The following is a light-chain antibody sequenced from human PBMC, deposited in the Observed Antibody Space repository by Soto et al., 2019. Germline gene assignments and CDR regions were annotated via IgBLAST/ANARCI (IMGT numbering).Light chain of an antibody. V-gene: IGKV1-5*03. CDR3: QQYNSMGVT. CDR1: QSISSW. CDR2: KAS. Sequence: DIQMTQSPSTLSASVGDRVTITCRASQSISSWLAWDQQKPGKAPKLLIYKASSLESGVPSRFSGSGSGTEFTLTISSLQPDDFATYYCQQYNSMGVTFGPGTKVDIK. J-gene: IGKJ3*01.